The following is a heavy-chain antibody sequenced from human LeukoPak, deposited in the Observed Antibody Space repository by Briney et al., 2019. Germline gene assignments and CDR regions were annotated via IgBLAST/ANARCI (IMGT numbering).Heavy chain of an antibody. Sequence: GGSLRLSCAASGFTFSSYWMSWVRQAPGKGLEWVANIKQDGSEKYYVDSVKGRFTISRDNAKNSLYLQMNSLRAEDTAVYYCARDTTYYDFWSGYSNFDYWGQGTLVTVSP. J-gene: IGHJ4*02. CDR2: IKQDGSEK. D-gene: IGHD3-3*01. CDR1: GFTFSSYW. CDR3: ARDTTYYDFWSGYSNFDY. V-gene: IGHV3-7*01.